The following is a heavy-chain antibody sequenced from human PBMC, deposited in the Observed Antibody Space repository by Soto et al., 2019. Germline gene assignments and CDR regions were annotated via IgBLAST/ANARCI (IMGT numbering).Heavy chain of an antibody. J-gene: IGHJ4*02. D-gene: IGHD6-25*01. Sequence: GSLRLSCAASGFTFSSYAMSWVRQSPGKGLEWVSAITGSGGSTFHADSVKGRFTISRDNSKNTLYLQMSSLRAEDTAVYYCAKGSASGSPYYFDYWGQGILVTVSS. CDR2: ITGSGGST. CDR3: AKGSASGSPYYFDY. CDR1: GFTFSSYA. V-gene: IGHV3-23*01.